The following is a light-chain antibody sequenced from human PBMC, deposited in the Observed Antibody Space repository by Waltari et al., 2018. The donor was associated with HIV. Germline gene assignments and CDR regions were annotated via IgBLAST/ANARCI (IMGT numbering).Light chain of an antibody. CDR3: SSYAGSSTLM. CDR2: EAT. V-gene: IGLV2-8*01. J-gene: IGLJ3*02. CDR1: SSDVGGYNF. Sequence: QSALTQPPSASGSPGQSVTISCTGTSSDVGGYNFVSWYQQHPGHAPKRLIFEATKRPSGDPDRFSGSKSGNTASLTVSGLQAEDEADYYCSSYAGSSTLMFGGGTKLTVL.